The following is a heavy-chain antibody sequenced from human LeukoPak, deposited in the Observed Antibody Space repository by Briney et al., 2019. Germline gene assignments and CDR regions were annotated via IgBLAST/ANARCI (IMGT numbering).Heavy chain of an antibody. D-gene: IGHD2-21*02. CDR2: ISHTGNT. J-gene: IGHJ4*02. V-gene: IGHV4-59*08. CDR3: ARVGDCGDDCYSHDY. Sequence: LETLSLTCTVSGGSINGFHWGWVRQPPGKGLEYLGFISHTGNTNYSPSLKSRVTISIDTSKNHFSLELRSVTAADTAVYFCARVGDCGDDCYSHDYWGQGTLVSVSS. CDR1: GGSINGFH.